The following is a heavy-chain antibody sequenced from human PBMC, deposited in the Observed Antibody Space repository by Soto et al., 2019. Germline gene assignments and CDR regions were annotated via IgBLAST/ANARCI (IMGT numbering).Heavy chain of an antibody. Sequence: ASVKVSCKASGYTFTSYAMHWVRQAPGQRLEWMGWINPGNGNTKYSQKFQGRVTITRDTSASTAYMDLRNLRSEDTAVYYCASFNTVRVVTAMPLWGQGTMVTVS. D-gene: IGHD2-21*02. V-gene: IGHV1-3*01. CDR3: ASFNTVRVVTAMPL. J-gene: IGHJ3*01. CDR2: INPGNGNT. CDR1: GYTFTSYA.